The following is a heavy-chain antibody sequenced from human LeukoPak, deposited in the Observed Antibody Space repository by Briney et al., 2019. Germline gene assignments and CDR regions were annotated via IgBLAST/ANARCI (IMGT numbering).Heavy chain of an antibody. CDR2: INPNSGGT. D-gene: IGHD4-23*01. CDR1: GYMFTGYY. J-gene: IGHJ5*02. CDR3: ATYDYGGNGLDP. V-gene: IGHV1-2*02. Sequence: ASVKVSCKASGYMFTGYYIHWVRQAPGQGLEWMGWINPNSGGTNYAQKFQGRVTMTRDTSISTAYMELSRLRSDDTAVYYCATYDYGGNGLDPWGQGTLVTVSS.